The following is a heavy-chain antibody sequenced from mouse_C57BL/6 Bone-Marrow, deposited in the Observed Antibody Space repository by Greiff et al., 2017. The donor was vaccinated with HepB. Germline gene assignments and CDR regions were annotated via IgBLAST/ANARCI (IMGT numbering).Heavy chain of an antibody. V-gene: IGHV1-64*01. CDR3: ARRDGNYLPAMDY. CDR2: IHPNSGST. CDR1: GYTFTSYW. D-gene: IGHD2-1*01. J-gene: IGHJ4*01. Sequence: QVQLQQSGAELVKPGASVKLSCKASGYTFTSYWMHWVKQRPGQGLEWIGMIHPNSGSTNYNEKFKSKATLTVDKSSSTAYMQLSSLTSEDSAVYYCARRDGNYLPAMDYWGQGTSVTVSS.